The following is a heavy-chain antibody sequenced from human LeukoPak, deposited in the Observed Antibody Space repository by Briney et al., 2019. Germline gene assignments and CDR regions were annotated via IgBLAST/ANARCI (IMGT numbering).Heavy chain of an antibody. D-gene: IGHD2-2*01. CDR2: IYPGDSDT. J-gene: IGHJ4*02. Sequence: ESLKISCKGSGYNFITYWIGWVRQTPGKGLEWMGIIYPGDSDTRYSPSFQGQVTISADKSISTAYMQWSSLKASDTAMYYCARGYCSSTSCYRFDYWGQGTLVTVSS. CDR3: ARGYCSSTSCYRFDY. CDR1: GYNFITYW. V-gene: IGHV5-51*01.